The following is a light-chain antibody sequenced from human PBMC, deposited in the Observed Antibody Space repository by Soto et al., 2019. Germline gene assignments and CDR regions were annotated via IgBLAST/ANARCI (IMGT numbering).Light chain of an antibody. Sequence: EIVMKQSPATLYVSPGERATLSCRASQSVSSNLAWYQQKPGQAPRLLIYGASTRATGIPARFSGSGSGTDFTLTISSLQSEDFAVYYCQQYNNWPFTFGPGTKVDIK. V-gene: IGKV3-15*01. CDR1: QSVSSN. J-gene: IGKJ3*01. CDR2: GAS. CDR3: QQYNNWPFT.